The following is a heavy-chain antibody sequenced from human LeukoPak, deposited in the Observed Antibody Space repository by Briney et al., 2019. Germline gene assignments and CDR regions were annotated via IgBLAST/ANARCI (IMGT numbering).Heavy chain of an antibody. V-gene: IGHV3-20*01. Sequence: GGSLRLSCAASGFTFDDYGMSWVRQAPGKGLEWVAGINWSGDSTGYADSVKGRFTISRHNAKNSLYLQMNSLRAEDTALYHCAAGGYCSGGRCPGFDPWGQGTLVTVSS. J-gene: IGHJ5*02. CDR2: INWSGDST. CDR3: AAGGYCSGGRCPGFDP. D-gene: IGHD2-15*01. CDR1: GFTFDDYG.